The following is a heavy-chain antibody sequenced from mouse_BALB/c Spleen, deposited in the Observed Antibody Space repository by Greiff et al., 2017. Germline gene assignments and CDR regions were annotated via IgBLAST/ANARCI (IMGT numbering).Heavy chain of an antibody. J-gene: IGHJ3*01. V-gene: IGHV5-4*02. D-gene: IGHD1-1*01. CDR2: ISDGGSYT. CDR1: GFTFSDYY. CDR3: ARAYYYGSKSLFAY. Sequence: EVKLVESGGGLVKPGGSLKLSCAASGFTFSDYYMYWVRQTPEKRLEWVATISDGGSYTYYPDSVKGRFTISRDNAKNNLYLQMSSLKSEDTAMYYCARAYYYGSKSLFAYWGQGTLVTVSA.